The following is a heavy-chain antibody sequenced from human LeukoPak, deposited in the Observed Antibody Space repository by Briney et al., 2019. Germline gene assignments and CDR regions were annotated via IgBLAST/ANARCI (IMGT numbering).Heavy chain of an antibody. CDR1: GYTLTELS. J-gene: IGHJ5*02. CDR2: FDPEDGET. Sequence: ASVTVSCKVSGYTLTELSMHWVRQAPGKGLEWMGGFDPEDGETIYAQKFQGRVTMTEDTSTDTAYMELSSLRSEDTAVYYCATAGRRYCSSTSCYLDGNNWFDPWGQGTLVTVSS. CDR3: ATAGRRYCSSTSCYLDGNNWFDP. D-gene: IGHD2-2*01. V-gene: IGHV1-24*01.